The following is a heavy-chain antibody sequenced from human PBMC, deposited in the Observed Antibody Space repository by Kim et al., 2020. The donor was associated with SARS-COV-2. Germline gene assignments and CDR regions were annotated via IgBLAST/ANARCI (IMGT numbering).Heavy chain of an antibody. V-gene: IGHV4-39*01. D-gene: IGHD3-9*01. J-gene: IGHJ3*02. Sequence: SLKSRVTISVDTSKNQFSLKLGSVTAADTAVYYCATPGEYDILTGSAFDIWGQGTMVTVSS. CDR3: ATPGEYDILTGSAFDI.